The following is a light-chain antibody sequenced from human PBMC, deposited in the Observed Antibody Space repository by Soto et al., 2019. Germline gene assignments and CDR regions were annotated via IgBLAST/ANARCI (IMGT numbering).Light chain of an antibody. J-gene: IGKJ1*01. CDR2: GAS. CDR3: QHYGSSPWT. CDR1: LSISSSY. V-gene: IGKV3-20*01. Sequence: EIVVTQSPGTLSLSPGERATLSCRASLSISSSYLAWYQQKPGHDPRLLISGASSRATGIPDRFSGSGSGTDFTLTISSLEPEDLAVYFCQHYGSSPWTFGRGTKVEIK.